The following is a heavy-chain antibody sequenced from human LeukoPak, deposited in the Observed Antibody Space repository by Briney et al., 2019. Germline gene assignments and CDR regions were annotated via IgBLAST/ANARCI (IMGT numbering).Heavy chain of an antibody. V-gene: IGHV4-39*07. CDR2: IYYSGST. CDR3: ARDYGGMFDY. Sequence: SETLSLTCTVSGGSISSSSYYWGWIRQPPGKGLEWIGSIYYSGSTYYNPSLKSRVTISVDTSKNQFSLKLSPVTAADTAVYYCARDYGGMFDYWGQGTLVTVSS. D-gene: IGHD3-16*01. CDR1: GGSISSSSYY. J-gene: IGHJ4*02.